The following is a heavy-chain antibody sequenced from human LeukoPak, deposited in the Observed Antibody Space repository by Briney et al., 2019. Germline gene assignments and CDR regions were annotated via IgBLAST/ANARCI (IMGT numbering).Heavy chain of an antibody. V-gene: IGHV3-74*01. CDR3: ARILDSAWGELGY. CDR2: INNDGSST. CDR1: GFTFSSYW. J-gene: IGHJ4*02. D-gene: IGHD6-19*01. Sequence: GGSLKLSCGASGFTFSSYWMHWVRQAPGKGLVWVSRINNDGSSTSYADSVKGRFTISRDNSKNTLYLQMNSLRAEDTAVYYCARILDSAWGELGYWGQGTLVTVSS.